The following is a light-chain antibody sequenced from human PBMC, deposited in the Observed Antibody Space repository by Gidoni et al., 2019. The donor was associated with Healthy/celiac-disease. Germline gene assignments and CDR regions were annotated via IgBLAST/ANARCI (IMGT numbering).Light chain of an antibody. CDR3: QQYNSYPGP. V-gene: IGKV1-5*03. CDR1: QSISSW. J-gene: IGKJ1*01. CDR2: KAS. Sequence: DIQMTQSPSTLSASVGDRVTITCRASQSISSWLAWYQQKPGKAPKLLIYKASSLESGVPSRFSGSGSGTEFTLTISSLQPDDFATYYCQQYNSYPGPFXQXTKVDIK.